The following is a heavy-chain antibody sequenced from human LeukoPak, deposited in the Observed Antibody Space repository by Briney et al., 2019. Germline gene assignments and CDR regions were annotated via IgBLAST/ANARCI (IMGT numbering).Heavy chain of an antibody. Sequence: PGRSLRLSCAASGFTFDDYAMHWVRQAPGKGLEWVSGISWNSGSIGYADSVKGRFTISRDNAKNSLYLQMNSLRAEDMALYYCAKDMKGIVVVPTAIDYWGQGTLVTVSS. V-gene: IGHV3-9*03. CDR1: GFTFDDYA. J-gene: IGHJ4*02. CDR2: ISWNSGSI. CDR3: AKDMKGIVVVPTAIDY. D-gene: IGHD2-2*01.